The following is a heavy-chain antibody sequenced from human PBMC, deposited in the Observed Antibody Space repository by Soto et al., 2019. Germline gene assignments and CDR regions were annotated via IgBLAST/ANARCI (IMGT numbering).Heavy chain of an antibody. CDR1: GYSFTSYW. CDR3: ARSGKDWLSYETWFDP. CDR2: IYPGDSDT. V-gene: IGHV5-51*01. J-gene: IGHJ5*02. D-gene: IGHD3-9*01. Sequence: GESLKISCKGSGYSFTSYWIGWVRQMPGKGLEWMGIIYPGDSDTRYSPAFQGQVTISADKSISTAYLQWSSLKAADTAMYYCARSGKDWLSYETWFDPWGQGTLVTVSS.